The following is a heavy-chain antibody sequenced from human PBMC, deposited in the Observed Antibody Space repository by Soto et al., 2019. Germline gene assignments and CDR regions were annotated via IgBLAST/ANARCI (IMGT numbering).Heavy chain of an antibody. J-gene: IGHJ6*04. Sequence: QIQLVQSGGEVKKPGASVKVSCKSSGYKFISHSITWVRQAPGHGLEWMGRISAYNGNTNYAQKLQGRVTMTTHTSTNSAYMELRSLRSVDTAVYYCERGAFCGGAAGWRDMDVWGNGTTVAVS. CDR2: ISAYNGNT. D-gene: IGHD2-21*01. V-gene: IGHV1-18*01. CDR1: GYKFISHS. CDR3: ERGAFCGGAAGWRDMDV.